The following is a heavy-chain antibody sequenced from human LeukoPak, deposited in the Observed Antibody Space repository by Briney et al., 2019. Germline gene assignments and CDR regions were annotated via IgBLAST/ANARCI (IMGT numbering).Heavy chain of an antibody. CDR1: GYTFTSYA. V-gene: IGHV1-3*01. CDR3: ARVPGGRYFDY. J-gene: IGHJ4*02. CDR2: INAGNGNT. Sequence: GGPVKVSCKASGYTFTSYAMHWVRQAPGQRLEWMGWINAGNGNTKYSQKFQGRVTTTRDTSASTAYMELSSLRSEDTAVYYCARVPGGRYFDYWGQGTLVTVSS. D-gene: IGHD3-16*01.